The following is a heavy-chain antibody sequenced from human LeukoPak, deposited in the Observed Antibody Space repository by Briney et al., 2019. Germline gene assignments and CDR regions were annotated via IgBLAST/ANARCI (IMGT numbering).Heavy chain of an antibody. V-gene: IGHV3-15*01. CDR3: ARGGSAFDY. CDR2: FKSKADGGTT. J-gene: IGHJ4*02. CDR1: GFTFSTAW. D-gene: IGHD1-26*01. Sequence: PGGSLRLSSAASGFTFSTAWMSWVRQAPGKGLEWVGRFKSKADGGTTDYAAPVQGRFIISRDDSKNALYLQMSSLKTEDTAIYYCARGGSAFDYWGQGALVTVSS.